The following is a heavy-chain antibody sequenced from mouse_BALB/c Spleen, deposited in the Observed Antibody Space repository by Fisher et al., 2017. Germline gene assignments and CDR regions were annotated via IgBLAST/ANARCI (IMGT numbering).Heavy chain of an antibody. CDR3: ARGGLGAMDY. D-gene: IGHD4-1*01. Sequence: KFKGKATLTADKSSSTAYMQLSSLTSEDSAVYFCARGGLGAMDYWGQGTSVTVSS. J-gene: IGHJ4*01. V-gene: IGHV1S50*01.